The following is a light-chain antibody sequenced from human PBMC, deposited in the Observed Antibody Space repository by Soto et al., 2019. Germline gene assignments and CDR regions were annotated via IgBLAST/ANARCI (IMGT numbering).Light chain of an antibody. Sequence: EIVMRQSPATLSVSPGARATLSCRASQSVSSNLAWYQQIHGQAPRLLIYGSSARARGIPARFRFSGSGTGITLTISSLQSEDFAVYFYQQYNNWPPVTFGGGTKVDIK. J-gene: IGKJ4*01. CDR1: QSVSSN. CDR3: QQYNNWPPVT. V-gene: IGKV3-15*01. CDR2: GSS.